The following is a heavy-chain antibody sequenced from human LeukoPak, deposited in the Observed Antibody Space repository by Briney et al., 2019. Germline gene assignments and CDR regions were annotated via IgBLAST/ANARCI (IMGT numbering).Heavy chain of an antibody. Sequence: PSETLSLTCTVSGGSISSYYWSWIRQPPGKGLEWIGYIYYSGSTYYNPSLKSRVTISVDTSKNQFSLKLSSVTAADTAVYYCAREGSGYPYYYYMDVWGKGTTVTVSS. V-gene: IGHV4-59*12. CDR1: GGSISSYY. CDR3: AREGSGYPYYYYMDV. D-gene: IGHD3-3*01. J-gene: IGHJ6*03. CDR2: IYYSGST.